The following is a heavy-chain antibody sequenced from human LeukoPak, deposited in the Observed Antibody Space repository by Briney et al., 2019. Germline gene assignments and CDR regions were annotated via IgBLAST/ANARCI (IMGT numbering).Heavy chain of an antibody. V-gene: IGHV3-7*01. CDR2: IKQDGSEK. CDR1: GFTFSSYW. Sequence: PGGSLRLSCAASGFTFSSYWMSWVRQAPGKGLEWVANIKQDGSEKHYVDPLKGRFTISRDNAKNSLYLQMNSLRAEDTAVYYCAREMGGYPFDYWGQGTLVTVSS. J-gene: IGHJ4*02. D-gene: IGHD5-12*01. CDR3: AREMGGYPFDY.